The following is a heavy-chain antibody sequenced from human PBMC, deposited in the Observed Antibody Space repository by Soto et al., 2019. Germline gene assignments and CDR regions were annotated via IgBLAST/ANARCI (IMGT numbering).Heavy chain of an antibody. CDR1: GFTFSNYA. CDR3: AILGPFDY. J-gene: IGHJ4*02. V-gene: IGHV3-23*01. Sequence: GGSLRLSCAGSGFTFSNYAMSWVRQAPGKGLEWVSTISGSGDSTYYADSMKGRFTISRDNSKNTLYLQVNSLRVEDTAVYYCAILGPFDYWGQGTLVTVSS. CDR2: ISGSGDST.